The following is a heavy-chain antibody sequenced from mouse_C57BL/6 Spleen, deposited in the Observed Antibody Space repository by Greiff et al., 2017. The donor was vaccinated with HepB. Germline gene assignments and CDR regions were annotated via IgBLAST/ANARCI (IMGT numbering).Heavy chain of an antibody. CDR3: ARRDYYGSSWNY. Sequence: VQRVESGAELVKPGASVKMSCKASGYTFTTYPIEWMKQNHGKSLEWIGNFHPYNDDTKYNEKFKGKATLTVEKSSSTVYLELSRLTSDDSAVYYCARRDYYGSSWNYWGQGTTLTVSS. CDR1: GYTFTTYP. CDR2: FHPYNDDT. D-gene: IGHD1-1*01. J-gene: IGHJ2*01. V-gene: IGHV1-47*01.